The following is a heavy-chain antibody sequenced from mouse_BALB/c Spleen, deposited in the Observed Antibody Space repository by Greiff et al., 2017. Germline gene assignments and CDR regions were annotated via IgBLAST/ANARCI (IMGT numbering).Heavy chain of an antibody. Sequence: EVMLVESGGGLVKPGGSLKLSCAASGFTFSSYAMSWVRQTPEKRLEWVASVSSGGSTYYPDSVKGRFTISRDNARNILYLQMSSLRSEDTAMYYCARGYGNYAMDYWGQGTSVTVSS. CDR2: VSSGGST. CDR3: ARGYGNYAMDY. D-gene: IGHD2-1*01. J-gene: IGHJ4*01. V-gene: IGHV5-6-5*01. CDR1: GFTFSSYA.